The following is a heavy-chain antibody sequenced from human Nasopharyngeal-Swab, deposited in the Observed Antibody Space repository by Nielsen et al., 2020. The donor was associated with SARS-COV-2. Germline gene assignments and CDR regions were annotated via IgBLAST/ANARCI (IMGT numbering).Heavy chain of an antibody. D-gene: IGHD4-17*01. J-gene: IGHJ4*02. CDR2: INAGNGNT. CDR3: ARDLRVTVTTSLFDY. Sequence: ASVKVSCKASGYTFTSYAMHWVRQAPGQRLEWVGWINAGNGNTKYSQKFQGRVTITRDTSASTAYMELSSLRSEDTAVYYCARDLRVTVTTSLFDYWGQGTLVTVSS. V-gene: IGHV1-3*01. CDR1: GYTFTSYA.